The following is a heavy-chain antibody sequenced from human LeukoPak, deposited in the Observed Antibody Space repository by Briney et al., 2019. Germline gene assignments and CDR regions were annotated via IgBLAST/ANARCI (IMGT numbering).Heavy chain of an antibody. CDR3: ARDITGDPPPYYFDY. Sequence: GGSLRLSCAASGFTFSSYGMHWVRQAPGKGLEWVAVVWYDGSNEYYADSVKGRFTISRDNSKSMLYLQMNSLRAEDTAVYYCARDITGDPPPYYFDYWGQGSLVTVSS. CDR2: VWYDGSNE. D-gene: IGHD7-27*01. CDR1: GFTFSSYG. V-gene: IGHV3-33*01. J-gene: IGHJ4*02.